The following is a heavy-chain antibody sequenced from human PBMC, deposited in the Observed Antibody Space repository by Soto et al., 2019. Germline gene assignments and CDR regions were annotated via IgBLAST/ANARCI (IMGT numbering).Heavy chain of an antibody. CDR3: ARDLDRYYGMDV. D-gene: IGHD1-1*01. CDR2: IYYSGST. Sequence: SETLSLTCTVSGGSISSGGYYWSWIRHHPGKGLEWIGYIYYSGSTYYNPSLKSRVTISVDTSKNQFSLKLSSVTAADTAVYYCARDLDRYYGMDVWGQGTTLTVFS. J-gene: IGHJ6*01. V-gene: IGHV4-31*03. CDR1: GGSISSGGYY.